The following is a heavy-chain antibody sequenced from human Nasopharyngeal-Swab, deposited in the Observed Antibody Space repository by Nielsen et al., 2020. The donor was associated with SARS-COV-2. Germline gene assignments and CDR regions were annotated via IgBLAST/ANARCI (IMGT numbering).Heavy chain of an antibody. CDR1: GFTFSSYW. CDR3: ARDQEVYYDILTGYPYYYYYGMDV. Sequence: GESLKISCAASGFTFSSYWMSWVRQAPGKGLEWVANIKQDGSEKQYVDSVKGRFTISRDNAKNSLYLQMNSLRAEDTAVYYCARDQEVYYDILTGYPYYYYYGMDVWGQGTTVTVSS. D-gene: IGHD3-9*01. J-gene: IGHJ6*02. V-gene: IGHV3-7*01. CDR2: IKQDGSEK.